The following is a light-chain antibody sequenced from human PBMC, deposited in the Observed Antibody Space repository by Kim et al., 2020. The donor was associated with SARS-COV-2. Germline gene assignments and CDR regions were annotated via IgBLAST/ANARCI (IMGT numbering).Light chain of an antibody. J-gene: IGLJ1*01. CDR1: SSNIGSNT. CDR3: AAWDDSLNGPV. Sequence: QRVTISCSGSSSNIGSNTVNWYQQLPGTAPKLLIYSNNQRPSGVPDRFSGSKSGTSASLAISGLQPEDEADYYCAAWDDSLNGPVFGTGTKVTVL. V-gene: IGLV1-44*01. CDR2: SNN.